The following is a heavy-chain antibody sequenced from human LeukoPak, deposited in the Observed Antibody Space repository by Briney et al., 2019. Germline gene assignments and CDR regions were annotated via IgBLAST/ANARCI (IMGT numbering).Heavy chain of an antibody. CDR1: GFTFSSYA. CDR3: AKAPGSGTAMVTNDY. V-gene: IGHV3-23*01. D-gene: IGHD5-18*01. J-gene: IGHJ4*02. Sequence: GGSLRLSCAASGFTFSSYAMRWVRQAPGKGLEWVSAISGSGGSTYYADSVKGRFTISRDNSKNTLYLQMNSLRAEDTAVYYCAKAPGSGTAMVTNDYWGQGTLVTVSS. CDR2: ISGSGGST.